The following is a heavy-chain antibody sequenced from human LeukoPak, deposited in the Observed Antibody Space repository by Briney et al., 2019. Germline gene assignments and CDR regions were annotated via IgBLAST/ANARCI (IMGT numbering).Heavy chain of an antibody. Sequence: GGSLRLSCAASGFTFSSYWMHWVRQAPGKGLVRVSRINSDGSSTSYADSVKGRFTISRDNAKNTLYLQMNSLRAEDTAVYNCARGFRQYYYGSGSYFLDYWGQGTLVTVSS. D-gene: IGHD3-10*01. CDR3: ARGFRQYYYGSGSYFLDY. CDR2: INSDGSST. J-gene: IGHJ4*02. CDR1: GFTFSSYW. V-gene: IGHV3-74*01.